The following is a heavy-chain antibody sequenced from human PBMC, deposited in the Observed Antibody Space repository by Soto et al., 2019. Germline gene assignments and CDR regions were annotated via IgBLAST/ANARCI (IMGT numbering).Heavy chain of an antibody. CDR2: MSHSGGN. CDR3: ARVERGTATTVVDAFDI. J-gene: IGHJ3*02. V-gene: IGHV4-34*01. D-gene: IGHD1-1*01. CDR1: GGFVSSGSYY. Sequence: QVQLQQWGAGLLKPSETLSLTCAVYGGFVSSGSYYWSWIRQHPGKGLEGIGEMSHSGGNHFNPSLKSRVTITVDTTKNQFSLKMCSVTAADTALYFCARVERGTATTVVDAFDIWSPGTMVTVSS.